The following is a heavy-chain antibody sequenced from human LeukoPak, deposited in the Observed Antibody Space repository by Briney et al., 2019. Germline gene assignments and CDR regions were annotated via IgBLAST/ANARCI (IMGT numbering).Heavy chain of an antibody. CDR2: IYYSGST. J-gene: IGHJ4*02. CDR1: GGSISSYY. D-gene: IGHD6-19*01. Sequence: SETLSLTCTVSGGSISSYYWSWIRQPPGKGLEWIGYIYYSGSTNYNPSLKSRVTISVDTSKNQYSLKLSSVTAADTAVYYCASAVAGTFFDYWGQGTLVTVSS. CDR3: ASAVAGTFFDY. V-gene: IGHV4-59*01.